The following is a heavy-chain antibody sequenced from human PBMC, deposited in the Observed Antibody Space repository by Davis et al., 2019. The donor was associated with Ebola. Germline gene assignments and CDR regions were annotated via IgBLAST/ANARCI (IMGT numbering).Heavy chain of an antibody. V-gene: IGHV1-18*04. Sequence: AASVKVSCKASGYTFTSYGISWVRQAPGQGLEWMGWISAYNGNTNYAQNLQGRVTMTTDTSTSTAYMELRSLRSDDAAVYYCARGYCSGGSCYSPDYWGQGTLVTVSS. CDR1: GYTFTSYG. CDR2: ISAYNGNT. D-gene: IGHD2-15*01. J-gene: IGHJ4*02. CDR3: ARGYCSGGSCYSPDY.